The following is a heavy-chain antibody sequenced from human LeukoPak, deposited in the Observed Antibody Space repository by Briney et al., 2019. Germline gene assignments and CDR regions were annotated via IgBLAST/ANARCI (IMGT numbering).Heavy chain of an antibody. D-gene: IGHD3-22*01. V-gene: IGHV3-48*04. CDR2: ISSSSSTI. CDR3: ARVWSSGYTKEY. J-gene: IGHJ4*02. Sequence: GGSLRLSCAASGFTFSSYSIDWVRQAPGKGLEWLSYISSSSSTIYYADSVKGRFTISRDNAKNSVYLQMNSLRAEYTAVYYCARVWSSGYTKEYWGQGTLVTVSS. CDR1: GFTFSSYS.